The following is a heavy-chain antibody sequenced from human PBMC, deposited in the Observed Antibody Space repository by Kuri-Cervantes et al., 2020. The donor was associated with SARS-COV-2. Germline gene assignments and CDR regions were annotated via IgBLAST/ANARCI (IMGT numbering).Heavy chain of an antibody. CDR1: GYTFTSYA. V-gene: IGHV1-3*01. D-gene: IGHD4-17*01. J-gene: IGHJ4*02. CDR2: INAGNGNT. Sequence: ASVKVSCKASGYTFTSYAMHWVRQAPGQRLEWMGWINAGNGNTKYSQKFQGRVTITRDTSASTVYMELSSLRSEDTALYYCARIDYGDFVRGDYWGQGTLVTVSS. CDR3: ARIDYGDFVRGDY.